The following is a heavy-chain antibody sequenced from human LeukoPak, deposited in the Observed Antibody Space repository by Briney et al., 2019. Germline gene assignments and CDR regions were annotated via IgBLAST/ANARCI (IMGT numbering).Heavy chain of an antibody. Sequence: ASVKVSYKASGYTFTGYYMHWVRQAPGQGLEWMGWINPNSGGTNYAQKFQGRVTMTRDTSISTAYMELSRLRSDDTAVYYCARDGGEWELLPYYFDYWGQGTLVTVSS. CDR3: ARDGGEWELLPYYFDY. V-gene: IGHV1-2*02. J-gene: IGHJ4*02. CDR1: GYTFTGYY. CDR2: INPNSGGT. D-gene: IGHD1-26*01.